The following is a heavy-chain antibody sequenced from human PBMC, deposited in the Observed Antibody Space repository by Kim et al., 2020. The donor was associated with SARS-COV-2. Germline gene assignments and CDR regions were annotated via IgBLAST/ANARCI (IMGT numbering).Heavy chain of an antibody. J-gene: IGHJ4*02. V-gene: IGHV4-34*01. CDR1: GGSFSGYY. Sequence: SETLSLTCAVYGGSFSGYYWSWIRQPPGKGLEWIGEINHSGSTNYNPSLKSRVTISVDTSKNQFSLKLSSVTAADTAVYYCASGSYLGGDYWGQGTLVTVSS. CDR3: ASGSYLGGDY. CDR2: INHSGST. D-gene: IGHD1-26*01.